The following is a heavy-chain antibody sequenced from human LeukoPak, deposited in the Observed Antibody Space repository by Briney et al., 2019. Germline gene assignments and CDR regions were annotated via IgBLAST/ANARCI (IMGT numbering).Heavy chain of an antibody. V-gene: IGHV3-48*01. CDR3: ARDYSSSSGKHAFDI. J-gene: IGHJ3*02. CDR1: GFTFSSYA. D-gene: IGHD6-13*01. CDR2: ISSSSSTI. Sequence: GGSLRLSCAASGFTFSSYAMNWVRQAPGRGLEWISYISSSSSTIYYADSVKGRFTISRDNAKNSLYLQMNSLRAEDTAVYYCARDYSSSSGKHAFDIWGQGTMVTVSS.